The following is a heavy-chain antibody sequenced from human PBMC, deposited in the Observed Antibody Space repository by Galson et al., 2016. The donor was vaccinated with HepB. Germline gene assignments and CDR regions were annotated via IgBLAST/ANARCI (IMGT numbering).Heavy chain of an antibody. V-gene: IGHV1-69*13. CDR1: GGTFNNYG. D-gene: IGHD3/OR15-3a*01. J-gene: IGHJ3*02. CDR3: VTERGGTGFDI. Sequence: SVKVSCKASGGTFNNYGINWLRQAPGQSLEWMGGIIPAYGLEDSAQSFQGRVTLTADESTSTAYLELRGLRSDDTAVYYCVTERGGTGFDIWGQWTMVTVSS. CDR2: IIPAYGLE.